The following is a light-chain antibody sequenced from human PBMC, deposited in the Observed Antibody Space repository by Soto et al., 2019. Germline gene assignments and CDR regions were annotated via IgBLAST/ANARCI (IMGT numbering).Light chain of an antibody. CDR2: EVS. J-gene: IGLJ1*01. V-gene: IGLV2-23*02. Sequence: QSVLTQPASVPGSPGQSITISCTGTSSDVGSYNLVSWYQQHPGKAPKLMIYEVSKRPSGVSNRFSGSKSGNTASLTISGLQAEDEADYYCCSYAGSYVFGTGTKLTVL. CDR3: CSYAGSYV. CDR1: SSDVGSYNL.